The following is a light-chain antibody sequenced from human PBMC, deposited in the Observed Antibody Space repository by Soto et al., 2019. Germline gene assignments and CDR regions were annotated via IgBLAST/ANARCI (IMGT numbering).Light chain of an antibody. CDR1: QGIGSY. CDR2: AAS. J-gene: IGKJ4*01. V-gene: IGKV1-9*01. CDR3: QHFSSYPLT. Sequence: IQLTQSPSSLSASVGDRVTITCRASQGIGSYLAWYQQMPGKAPELLIYAASTLQSGVPTRFSGSGSGTDFTLTISVLQPEDFATYYCQHFSSYPLTFGGGTKVEIK.